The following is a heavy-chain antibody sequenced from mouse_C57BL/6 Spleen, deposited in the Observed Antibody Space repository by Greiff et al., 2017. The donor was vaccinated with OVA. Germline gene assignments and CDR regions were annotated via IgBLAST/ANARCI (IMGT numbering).Heavy chain of an antibody. Sequence: QVQLQQPGAELVMPGASVKLSCKASGYTFTSYWMHWVKQRPGQGLEWIGEIDPSDSYTNYNQKFKGKSTLTVDKSSSTAYMQLSSLTSEDSAVYYCARLYYGNSHYYAMDYWGQGTSVTVSS. CDR3: ARLYYGNSHYYAMDY. D-gene: IGHD2-1*01. CDR1: GYTFTSYW. V-gene: IGHV1-69*01. J-gene: IGHJ4*01. CDR2: IDPSDSYT.